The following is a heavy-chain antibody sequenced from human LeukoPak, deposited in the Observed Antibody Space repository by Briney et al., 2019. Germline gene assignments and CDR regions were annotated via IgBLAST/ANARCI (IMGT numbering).Heavy chain of an antibody. J-gene: IGHJ4*02. D-gene: IGHD5-18*01. CDR3: AKEYGYTYGEFDY. CDR1: GFTFSNAW. CDR2: IKSKTDGGTT. Sequence: GGSLRLSCAASGFTFSNAWMSWVRQASGKGLEWVGRIKSKTDGGTTDYAAPVKGRFTISRDDSKNTLYLQMNSLRAEDTAVYYCAKEYGYTYGEFDYWGQGTLVTVSS. V-gene: IGHV3-15*01.